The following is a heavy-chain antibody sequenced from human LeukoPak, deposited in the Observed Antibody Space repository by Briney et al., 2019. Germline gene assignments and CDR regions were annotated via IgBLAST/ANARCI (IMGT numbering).Heavy chain of an antibody. J-gene: IGHJ4*02. CDR3: AKDAFRGVFDY. Sequence: GGSLRLSCAASGFTFSSYSMHWVRQAPGKGLEWVAVISYDGSNKYYADSVKGRFTISRDNSKNTLYLQMNSLRAEDTAVYYCAKDAFRGVFDYWGQGTLVTVSS. D-gene: IGHD2-8*02. V-gene: IGHV3-30*18. CDR2: ISYDGSNK. CDR1: GFTFSSYS.